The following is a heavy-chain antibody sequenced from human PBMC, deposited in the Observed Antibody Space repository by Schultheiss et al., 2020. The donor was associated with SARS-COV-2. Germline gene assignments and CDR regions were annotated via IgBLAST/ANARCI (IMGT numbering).Heavy chain of an antibody. CDR1: GFTFSSCS. CDR3: ARDTYYDILTGHRAYYYYGMDV. D-gene: IGHD3-9*01. V-gene: IGHV3-21*01. J-gene: IGHJ6*02. Sequence: GGSLRLSCAASGFTFSSCSMNWVRQAPGKGLEWVSSISSSSSYIYYADSVKGRFTISRDNSKNTLYLQMNSLRAEDTAVYYCARDTYYDILTGHRAYYYYGMDVWGQGTTVTVSS. CDR2: ISSSSSYI.